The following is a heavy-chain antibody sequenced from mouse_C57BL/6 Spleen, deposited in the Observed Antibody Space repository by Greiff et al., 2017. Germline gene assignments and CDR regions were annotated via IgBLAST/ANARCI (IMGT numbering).Heavy chain of an antibody. CDR1: GYSITSGYY. CDR3: ARDGDYSWYFDV. J-gene: IGHJ1*03. V-gene: IGHV3-6*01. Sequence: EVKLMESGPGLVKPSQSLYLTCYVTGYSITSGYYWNWIRQFPGNKLEWMGYISYDGSNNYNPSLKNRISITRDKSKNQFFLKLNSVTTEDTATYYCARDGDYSWYFDVWGTGTTVTVSS. D-gene: IGHD2-12*01. CDR2: ISYDGSN.